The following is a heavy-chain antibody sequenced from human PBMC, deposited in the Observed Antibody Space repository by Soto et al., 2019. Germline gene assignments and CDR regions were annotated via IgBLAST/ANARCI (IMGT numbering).Heavy chain of an antibody. CDR3: ARPGTADAFDI. CDR1: GFTFSSYG. V-gene: IGHV3-33*01. Sequence: QVQLVESGGGVVQPGRSLRLSCAASGFTFSSYGMHWVRQAPGKGLEWVAVIWYDGSNKYYADSVKGLFTISRDNSKNTLYLQMNSLRAEDTAVYYCARPGTADAFDIWGQGTMVTVSS. CDR2: IWYDGSNK. J-gene: IGHJ3*02. D-gene: IGHD1-1*01.